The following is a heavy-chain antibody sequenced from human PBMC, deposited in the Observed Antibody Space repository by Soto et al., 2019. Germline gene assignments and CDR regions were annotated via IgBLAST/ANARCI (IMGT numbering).Heavy chain of an antibody. J-gene: IGHJ4*02. D-gene: IGHD3-10*01. CDR1: GVTFRWFG. CDR3: AKARVRIGGADYFVS. Sequence: PGESLRLSCAGSGVTFRWFGMNWGRQAPGKGLEWVARISNDGSNEYYVDSVKGRFTISRDNSKNTLYLQMNSLGPDDTAVYFCAKARVRIGGADYFVSRGQGPPVTVPS. CDR2: ISNDGSNE. V-gene: IGHV3-30*18.